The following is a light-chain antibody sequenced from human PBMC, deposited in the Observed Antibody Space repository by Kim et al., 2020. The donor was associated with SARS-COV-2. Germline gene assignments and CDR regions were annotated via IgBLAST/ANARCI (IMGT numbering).Light chain of an antibody. Sequence: QSALTQPPSASGSPGQSVTISCSGTSSDFGGYNYVSWYQQHPGKAPKLMIYEVTKRPSGVPDRFSGSKSGNTASLTVSGLQAEDEADYYCTSHANNNYVFGTGTKVTVL. CDR2: EVT. V-gene: IGLV2-8*01. CDR1: SSDFGGYNY. CDR3: TSHANNNYV. J-gene: IGLJ1*01.